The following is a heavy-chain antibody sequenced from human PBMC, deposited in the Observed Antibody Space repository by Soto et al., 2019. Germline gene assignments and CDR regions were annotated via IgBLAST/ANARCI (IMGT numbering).Heavy chain of an antibody. CDR3: TSGYKRAGPNHYYYYGMDV. D-gene: IGHD5-18*01. J-gene: IGHJ6*02. CDR1: GFTFGDYA. Sequence: PGASLRPSCTASGFTFGDYAMSWFRQAPGKGLEWVGFIRSKAYGGTTEYAASVKGRFTISGDDSKSIAYLQMNSLKTEDTAVYYCTSGYKRAGPNHYYYYGMDVWGQRTTVTVSS. V-gene: IGHV3-49*03. CDR2: IRSKAYGGTT.